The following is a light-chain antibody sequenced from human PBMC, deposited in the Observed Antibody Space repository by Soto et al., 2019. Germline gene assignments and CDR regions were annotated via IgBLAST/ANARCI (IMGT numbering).Light chain of an antibody. CDR2: ESS. CDR1: QSISNW. J-gene: IGKJ1*01. CDR3: QQYNSPLWT. V-gene: IGKV1-5*01. Sequence: EIQMTQSPPTLSASVGDTVTITCRASQSISNWLAWYQQKPGKAPKLLIYESSNLETGVPPRFSGSRPGTEFALTISSLQPDDFATYYCQQYNSPLWTFGQGTRV.